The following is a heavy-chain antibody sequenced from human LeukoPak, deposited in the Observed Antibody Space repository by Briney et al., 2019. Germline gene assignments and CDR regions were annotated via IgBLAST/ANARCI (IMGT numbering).Heavy chain of an antibody. D-gene: IGHD3-16*01. CDR2: ISSRSSNI. CDR1: EFTFSSYS. Sequence: GRSLRLSCAASEFTFSSYSMNWVRQAPGKGLEWVSYISSRSSNIYYADSVKGRFTISRDNAKNSLYLQMNSLRDEDTAVYYCARIPGGYYYAMDVWGQGTTVTVSS. V-gene: IGHV3-48*02. CDR3: ARIPGGYYYAMDV. J-gene: IGHJ6*02.